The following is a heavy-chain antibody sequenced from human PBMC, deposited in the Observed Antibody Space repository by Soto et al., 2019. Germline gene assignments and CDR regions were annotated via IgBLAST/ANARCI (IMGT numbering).Heavy chain of an antibody. CDR3: ARSGGSYNFDY. CDR1: SGSFSTYY. D-gene: IGHD1-26*01. V-gene: IGHV4-4*07. Sequence: PXATLSLAFTVSSGSFSTYYGSWIRQPAGKGLEWIGRIFINGNTNYNPSLRSRVTMSVDTSKGQFSLNLTSVTAADTAVYFCARSGGSYNFDYWGQGILVTVSS. J-gene: IGHJ4*02. CDR2: IFINGNT.